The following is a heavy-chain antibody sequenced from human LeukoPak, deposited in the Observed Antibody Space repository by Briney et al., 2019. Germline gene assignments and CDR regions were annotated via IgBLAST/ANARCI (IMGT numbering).Heavy chain of an antibody. CDR1: GGSISSGGYY. D-gene: IGHD3-3*01. CDR3: ASGDFWSGHNYYYYYGMDV. J-gene: IGHJ6*02. Sequence: SQTLSLTCTVSGGSISSGGYYWSWIRQHPGKGLEWIGYIYYSGSTYYNPSLKSRVTISVDTSKNQFSLKLSSVTAADTAVYYCASGDFWSGHNYYYYYGMDVWGQGTTVTVSS. V-gene: IGHV4-31*03. CDR2: IYYSGST.